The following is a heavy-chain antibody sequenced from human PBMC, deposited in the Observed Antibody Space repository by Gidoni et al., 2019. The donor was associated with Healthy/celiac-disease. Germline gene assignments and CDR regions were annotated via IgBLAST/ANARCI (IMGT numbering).Heavy chain of an antibody. Sequence: QVQLVESGGGLVKHGGPLRLSCAASGFTSRDHYKSWIRQAPGKGLGLVSYISSSGITIYYADSLKGRFTISRDNAKTSLYLQMNSLRAEDTAVYYCANTAYSSSSGFLGYYYYGMDVGGQGTTVTVSS. D-gene: IGHD6-6*01. CDR2: ISSSGITI. V-gene: IGHV3-11*01. CDR3: ANTAYSSSSGFLGYYYYGMDV. CDR1: GFTSRDHY. J-gene: IGHJ6*02.